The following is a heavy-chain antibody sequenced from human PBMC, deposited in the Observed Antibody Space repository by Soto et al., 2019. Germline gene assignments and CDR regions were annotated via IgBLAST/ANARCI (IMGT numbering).Heavy chain of an antibody. CDR2: ISGYNGNT. V-gene: IGHV1-18*01. CDR1: GYTFTSYG. Sequence: ASVKVSCKASGYTFTSYGISWVRQAPGQGLEWKGWISGYNGNTNYAQKLQGRVTMTTDTSTSTAYMDLRSLRSDDTAVYYCARGYDFWSGYGNFDYWGQGTLVTVSS. J-gene: IGHJ4*02. CDR3: ARGYDFWSGYGNFDY. D-gene: IGHD3-3*01.